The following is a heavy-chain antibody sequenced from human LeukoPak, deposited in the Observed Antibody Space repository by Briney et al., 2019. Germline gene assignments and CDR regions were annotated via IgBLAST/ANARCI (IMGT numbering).Heavy chain of an antibody. Sequence: GGSLRLSCAASGFIFSDYYMTWVRLTPGTGLEWISYIATSSNYIDYAASVKGRFTVSRDNSRNSVYLQMNSLRAEDTAVYYCWRDPRLMDFWGQGTPGTVSS. CDR2: IATSSNYI. V-gene: IGHV3-11*06. CDR1: GFIFSDYY. D-gene: IGHD2-8*01. CDR3: WRDPRLMDF. J-gene: IGHJ4*02.